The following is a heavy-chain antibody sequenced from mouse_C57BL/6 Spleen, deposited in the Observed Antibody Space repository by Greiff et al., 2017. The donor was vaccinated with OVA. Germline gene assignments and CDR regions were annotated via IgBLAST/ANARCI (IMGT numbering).Heavy chain of an antibody. CDR3: ARGGPPFDV. CDR2: INPNNGGT. V-gene: IGHV1-18*01. Sequence: EVQLVESGPELVKPGASVKIPCKASGYTFTDYNMDWVKQSHGKSLEWIGDINPNNGGTIYNQKFKGKATLTVDKSSSTAYMELRSLTSEDTAVYYCARGGPPFDVWGTGTTVTVSS. CDR1: GYTFTDYN. J-gene: IGHJ1*03.